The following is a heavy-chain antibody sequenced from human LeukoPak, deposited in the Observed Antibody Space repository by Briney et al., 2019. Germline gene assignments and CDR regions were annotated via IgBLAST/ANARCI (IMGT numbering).Heavy chain of an antibody. J-gene: IGHJ3*02. CDR3: AKSRLGELWNAFDI. CDR1: GFTFSSYG. CDR2: ISGSGGST. Sequence: GGTLRLSCAASGFTFSSYGMSWVRQAPGKGLEWVSAISGSGGSTYYADSVKGRFTISRDNSKNTLYLQMNSLRAEDTAVYYCAKSRLGELWNAFDIWGQGTMVTVSS. V-gene: IGHV3-23*01. D-gene: IGHD3-16*01.